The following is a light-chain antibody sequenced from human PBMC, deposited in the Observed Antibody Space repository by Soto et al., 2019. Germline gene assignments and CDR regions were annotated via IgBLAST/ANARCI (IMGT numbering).Light chain of an antibody. CDR1: QRVDSY. V-gene: IGKV1-39*01. CDR3: QQTYTSVAT. Sequence: DVQVTQSPSSLSASVGDIVTLSCQTSQRVDSYIHWYQHQSGKPPKILIYSASTLQDGVPSRFSGGGSGTAFSLIITGLQPGDSATYYCQQTYTSVATFGQGTKV. J-gene: IGKJ1*01. CDR2: SAS.